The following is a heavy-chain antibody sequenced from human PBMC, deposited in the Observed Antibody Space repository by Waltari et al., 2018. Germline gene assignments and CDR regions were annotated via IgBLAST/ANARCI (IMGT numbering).Heavy chain of an antibody. V-gene: IGHV3-72*01. J-gene: IGHJ4*02. CDR2: TRNKAKSYTT. CDR3: ARASGGYEPIDY. D-gene: IGHD2-15*01. CDR1: GFTLSDHY. Sequence: EVQLVESGGGLVQPGGSLRLSCAASGFTLSDHYMDWVRKAPRKGLEWVGRTRNKAKSYTTEYAASVKGRFTISRDDSKNSLYLQMNSLRTEDTAVYYCARASGGYEPIDYWGQGTLVTVSS.